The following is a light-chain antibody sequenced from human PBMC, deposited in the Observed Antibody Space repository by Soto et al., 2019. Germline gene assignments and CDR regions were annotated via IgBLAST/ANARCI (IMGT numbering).Light chain of an antibody. CDR2: DAS. Sequence: DIVLTQSPATLSLSPGERATFSCKASQSVGTSLARFQQNPGQAPRLLIYDASNRATGIPARFSGNGSGTDFTRTISRLQPEDIALYYGQQSSNWPPWTFGQGTRVEI. CDR3: QQSSNWPPWT. CDR1: QSVGTS. V-gene: IGKV3-11*01. J-gene: IGKJ1*01.